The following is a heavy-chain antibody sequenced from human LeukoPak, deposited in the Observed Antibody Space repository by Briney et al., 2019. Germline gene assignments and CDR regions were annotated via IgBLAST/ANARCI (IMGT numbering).Heavy chain of an antibody. Sequence: ASVRVSCTASGYTFTDYFIHWVRQAPGQGLEWMGWISPNIGDANYAQTFQDRVTMTRDSSINTAYMELSRLTSDDTAVYYCARMALDGGDSIGFDSWGQGTLVTVSS. V-gene: IGHV1-2*02. D-gene: IGHD2-21*02. CDR1: GYTFTDYF. CDR3: ARMALDGGDSIGFDS. CDR2: ISPNIGDA. J-gene: IGHJ5*01.